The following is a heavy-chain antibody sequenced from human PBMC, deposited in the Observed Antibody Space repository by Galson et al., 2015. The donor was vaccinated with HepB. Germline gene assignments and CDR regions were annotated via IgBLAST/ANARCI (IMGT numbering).Heavy chain of an antibody. J-gene: IGHJ5*02. Sequence: SLRLSCAASGFALRTYAMNWVRQAPGKGLEWISIITSGSSTYYADSVKGRFTISRDDSKNTLYLQMNSLRAEDTAVYYCARDPDLSFLCSSTSCYNAWFDPWGQGTLVTVSS. D-gene: IGHD2-2*02. CDR1: GFALRTYA. V-gene: IGHV3-23*01. CDR2: ITSGSST. CDR3: ARDPDLSFLCSSTSCYNAWFDP.